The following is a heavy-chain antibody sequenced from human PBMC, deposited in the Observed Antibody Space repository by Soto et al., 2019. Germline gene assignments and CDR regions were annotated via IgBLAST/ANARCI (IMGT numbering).Heavy chain of an antibody. J-gene: IGHJ4*02. CDR1: GYTLIMYY. CDR3: ARAVGGPTSNLVY. CDR2: INPSGGST. D-gene: IGHD3-16*01. Sequence: ASVKVSCKASGYTLIMYYIHWMRQAPGQGLERKGLINPSGGSTTYAQKIQGRVTMTRDTSTSTAYMDLSSLKSEYTAFYDCARAVGGPTSNLVYWGQGTLVTVSS. V-gene: IGHV1-46*01.